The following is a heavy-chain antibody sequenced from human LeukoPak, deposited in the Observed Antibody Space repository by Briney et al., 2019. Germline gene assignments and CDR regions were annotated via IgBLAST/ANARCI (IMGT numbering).Heavy chain of an antibody. Sequence: PGGSLRLSCAASGFTFSSYGISWVRQAPGKGLEWVSAISGSGGSTYYADSVKGRFTISRDNSKNTLYLQMNSLRAEDTAVYYCARPIAVAGTDAFDIWGQGTMVTVSS. D-gene: IGHD6-19*01. CDR2: ISGSGGST. CDR1: GFTFSSYG. J-gene: IGHJ3*02. V-gene: IGHV3-23*01. CDR3: ARPIAVAGTDAFDI.